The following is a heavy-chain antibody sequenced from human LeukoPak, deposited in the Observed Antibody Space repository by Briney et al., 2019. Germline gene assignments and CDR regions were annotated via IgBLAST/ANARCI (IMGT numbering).Heavy chain of an antibody. CDR3: ARGGITMVTYYYYYYMDV. J-gene: IGHJ6*03. D-gene: IGHD3-10*01. V-gene: IGHV1-2*02. Sequence: GASVKVSCKASGYTFTGYYMHWVRQAPGQGLEWMGWINPNSGGTNYAQKFQGRVTMTRDTSISTAYMELSRLRSDDTAVYYCARGGITMVTYYYYYYMDVWGKGTTVTISS. CDR2: INPNSGGT. CDR1: GYTFTGYY.